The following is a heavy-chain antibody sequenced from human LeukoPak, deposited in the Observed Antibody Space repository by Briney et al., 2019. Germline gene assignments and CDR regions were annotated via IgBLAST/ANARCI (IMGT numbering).Heavy chain of an antibody. Sequence: PSETLSLTCAVYGGSFSGYYWSWIRQPPGKRLEWIGEINHSGSTNYNPSLKSRITISVDTSKNQFSLRLSSVTAADTAVYYCARYSSSPNWFDPWGQGTLVTVSS. J-gene: IGHJ5*02. V-gene: IGHV4-34*01. CDR1: GGSFSGYY. CDR3: ARYSSSPNWFDP. D-gene: IGHD6-6*01. CDR2: INHSGST.